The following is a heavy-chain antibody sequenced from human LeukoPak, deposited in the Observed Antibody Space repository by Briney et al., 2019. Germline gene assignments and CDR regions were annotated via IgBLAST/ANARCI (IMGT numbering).Heavy chain of an antibody. D-gene: IGHD2-8*01. CDR3: AGSLGYCASNVCYLKY. CDR1: GGSIRSGSYY. V-gene: IGHV4-61*02. J-gene: IGHJ4*02. Sequence: SQTLSLTCTVSGGSIRSGSYYWSWIRQSAGKGLEWIGRIYISGSTKYNPSLKSRVTISVDTSKNQFSLKLSSVTAADTAVYYCAGSLGYCASNVCYLKYWGQGTLVTVSS. CDR2: IYISGST.